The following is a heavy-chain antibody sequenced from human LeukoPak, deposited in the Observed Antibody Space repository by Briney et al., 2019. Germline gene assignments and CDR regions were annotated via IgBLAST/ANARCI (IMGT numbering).Heavy chain of an antibody. CDR1: GGSFSGYY. CDR3: AREGVDTPMVDY. D-gene: IGHD5-18*01. V-gene: IGHV4-34*01. Sequence: SETLSLTCAVYGGSFSGYYWSWIRQPPGKGLEWIGEINHSGSTNYNPSLKSRVTISVDTSKNQFSPKLSSVTAADTAVYYCAREGVDTPMVDYWGQGTLVTVSS. CDR2: INHSGST. J-gene: IGHJ4*02.